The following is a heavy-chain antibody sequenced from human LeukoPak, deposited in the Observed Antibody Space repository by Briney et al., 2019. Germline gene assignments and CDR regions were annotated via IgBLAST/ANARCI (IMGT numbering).Heavy chain of an antibody. J-gene: IGHJ3*02. V-gene: IGHV1-18*01. CDR1: GYTFTSYG. CDR3: ARGHHDYGDHDAFDI. CDR2: ISAYNGNT. Sequence: ASVKVSCKASGYTFTSYGITWVRQAPGQGLEWMGWISAYNGNTNYAQKLQGRVTMTTDTSTSTAYMELRSLRSDDTAVYYCARGHHDYGDHDAFDIWGQGTMVTVSS. D-gene: IGHD4-17*01.